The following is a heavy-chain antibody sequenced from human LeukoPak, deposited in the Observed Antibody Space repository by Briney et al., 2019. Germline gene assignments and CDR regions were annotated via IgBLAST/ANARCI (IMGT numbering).Heavy chain of an antibody. D-gene: IGHD3-22*01. CDR3: ARDPRTYYYDSSGYYFN. CDR2: ISSSGNTI. Sequence: GGSPRLSCAASGFTFSTYEMSWVRQAPGKGLEWVSYISSSGNTIYYADSVKGRFTISRDNAKKSLYLQMNSLRAEDAAVYYCARDPRTYYYDSSGYYFNWGQGTLVTVSS. J-gene: IGHJ4*02. V-gene: IGHV3-48*03. CDR1: GFTFSTYE.